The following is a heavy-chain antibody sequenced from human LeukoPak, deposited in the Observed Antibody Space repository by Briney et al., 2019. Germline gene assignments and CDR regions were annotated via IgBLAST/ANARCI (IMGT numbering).Heavy chain of an antibody. V-gene: IGHV1-18*01. CDR2: ISAYNGNT. D-gene: IGHD3-9*01. CDR1: GYTFTSYG. J-gene: IGHJ4*02. Sequence: ASVKVSCKASGYTFTSYGMSWVRQAPGQGLEWMGWISAYNGNTNYAQKLQGRVTITTDTFTSTAYMQLRSLTSDDTAVYYCARGPYDILTGYYLELFDYWRQGTLVTVSS. CDR3: ARGPYDILTGYYLELFDY.